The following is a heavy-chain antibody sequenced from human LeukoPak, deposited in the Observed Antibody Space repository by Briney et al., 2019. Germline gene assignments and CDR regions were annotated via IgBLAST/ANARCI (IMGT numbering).Heavy chain of an antibody. CDR2: IKSKTDGGTT. V-gene: IGHV3-15*01. D-gene: IGHD2-2*01. Sequence: GGSLRLSCAASGFTFSNAWMSWVRQAPGKGLEWVGRIKSKTDGGTTDYAAPVKGRFTISRDDSKNTLYLQMNSLKTEDTAVYYCTTALHTTWYQLPLNFDYWGQGTLVTVSS. J-gene: IGHJ4*02. CDR3: TTALHTTWYQLPLNFDY. CDR1: GFTFSNAW.